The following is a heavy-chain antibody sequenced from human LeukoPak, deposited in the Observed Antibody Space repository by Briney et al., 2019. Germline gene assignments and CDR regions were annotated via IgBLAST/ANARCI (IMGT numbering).Heavy chain of an antibody. CDR2: IYYSGST. CDR3: ASEYCSGNSCFSDN. J-gene: IGHJ4*02. V-gene: IGHV4-59*08. D-gene: IGHD2-15*01. Sequence: PSETLSLTCTVSGGSISSYYWSWIRQPPGKGLEWIGYIYYSGSTNYNPSLKSRVTISVDTSKNQFSLKLSSVTAADTAVYYCASEYCSGNSCFSDNWGLGTLVTVSS. CDR1: GGSISSYY.